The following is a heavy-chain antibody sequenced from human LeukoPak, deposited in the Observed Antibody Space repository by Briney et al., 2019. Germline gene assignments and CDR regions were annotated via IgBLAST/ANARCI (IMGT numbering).Heavy chain of an antibody. D-gene: IGHD6-19*01. V-gene: IGHV3-30-3*01. CDR1: GFTFSSYA. Sequence: GTSLRLSCAASGFTFSSYAMHWVRQAPGKGLEWVAVISYDGSSKYFADSVKGRFTISRDTSKNTLYLQMNSLRAEDTAVYYCARANRPFHSSGWYKEYWGQGTLVTVSS. CDR3: ARANRPFHSSGWYKEY. J-gene: IGHJ4*02. CDR2: ISYDGSSK.